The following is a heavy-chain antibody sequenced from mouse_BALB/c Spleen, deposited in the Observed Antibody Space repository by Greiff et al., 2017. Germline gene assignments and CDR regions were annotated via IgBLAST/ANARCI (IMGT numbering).Heavy chain of an antibody. V-gene: IGHV1-15*01. J-gene: IGHJ2*01. CDR2: IDPETGGT. D-gene: IGHD2-1*01. Sequence: QVQLQQPGAELVRPGASVTLSCKASGYTFTDYEMHWVKQTPVHGLEWIGAIDPETGGTAYNQKFKGKATLTAHKSSSTAYMELRSLTSEDSAVYYCTRSPYGNYGYWGQGTTLTVSS. CDR3: TRSPYGNYGY. CDR1: GYTFTDYE.